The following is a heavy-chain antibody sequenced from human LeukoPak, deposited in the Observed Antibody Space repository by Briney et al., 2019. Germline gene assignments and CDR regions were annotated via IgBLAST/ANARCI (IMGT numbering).Heavy chain of an antibody. J-gene: IGHJ3*01. Sequence: GGSLRLSCAASGFTFDDYGMSWVRQAPGKGLEWVSGIYWNGRSKGYADSVKGRFTISRDNAKNSLYLQMNSLRAEDTALYYCARGGYYYDSSGYYHDAFDLWGQGTMVTVSS. CDR1: GFTFDDYG. CDR3: ARGGYYYDSSGYYHDAFDL. CDR2: IYWNGRSK. V-gene: IGHV3-20*04. D-gene: IGHD3-22*01.